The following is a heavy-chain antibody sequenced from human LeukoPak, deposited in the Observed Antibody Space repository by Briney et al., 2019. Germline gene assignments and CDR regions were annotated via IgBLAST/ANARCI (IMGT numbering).Heavy chain of an antibody. Sequence: GGSLRLSCAASGFSFSSYAMNWVRQAPGKGLEWVSTISGSGDNTYYTDSVKGRFTISRDNAKNTLYLQMNSLRAEDTAVYFCVNGYTYGQYWGQGTLVTVSS. CDR2: ISGSGDNT. V-gene: IGHV3-23*01. CDR1: GFSFSSYA. D-gene: IGHD5-18*01. J-gene: IGHJ4*02. CDR3: VNGYTYGQY.